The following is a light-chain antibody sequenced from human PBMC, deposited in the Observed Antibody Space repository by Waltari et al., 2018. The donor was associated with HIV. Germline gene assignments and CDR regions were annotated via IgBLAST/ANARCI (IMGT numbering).Light chain of an antibody. V-gene: IGLV2-14*03. CDR3: ASFTSGRLNV. CDR1: SRYVGAYDY. Sequence: QSALTQPASVSGSPGQSITISCTGPSRYVGAYDYVPWYQQHPGKVPKLLIYDVYMRPSRISNRFSGSKSGNTASLTISGLRDEDEADYYCASFTSGRLNVFGTGTKVTVL. CDR2: DVY. J-gene: IGLJ1*01.